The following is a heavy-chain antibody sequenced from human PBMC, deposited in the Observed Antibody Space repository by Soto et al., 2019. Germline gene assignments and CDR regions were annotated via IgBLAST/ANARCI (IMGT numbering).Heavy chain of an antibody. Sequence: EVQLVESGGGLVKPGGSLRLSCAASGFTFSSYSMNWVRQAPGKGLEWVSSISSSSSYIYYAESVKGRFTISRDNAKNSQYLQMSSLRAEDTAVYYCARDREGVGAGLFWGQGTMVTVSS. CDR3: ARDREGVGAGLF. CDR1: GFTFSSYS. CDR2: ISSSSSYI. J-gene: IGHJ3*01. V-gene: IGHV3-21*01. D-gene: IGHD1-26*01.